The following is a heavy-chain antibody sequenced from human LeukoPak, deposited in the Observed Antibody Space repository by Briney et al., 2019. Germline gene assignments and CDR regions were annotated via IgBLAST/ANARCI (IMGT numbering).Heavy chain of an antibody. D-gene: IGHD6-19*01. CDR3: ARDFGIAVAAHFDY. Sequence: ASVTVSCTASGYTFTSYAMNWVRQAPGQGLEWMGWINTNTGNPTYAQGFTGRFVFSLDTSVSTAYLQISSLKAEDTAVYYCARDFGIAVAAHFDYWGQGTLVTVSS. CDR1: GYTFTSYA. V-gene: IGHV7-4-1*02. CDR2: INTNTGNP. J-gene: IGHJ4*02.